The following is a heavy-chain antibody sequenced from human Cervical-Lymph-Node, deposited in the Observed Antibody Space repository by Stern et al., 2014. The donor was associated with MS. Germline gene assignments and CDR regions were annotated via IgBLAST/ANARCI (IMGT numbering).Heavy chain of an antibody. Sequence: VQLVESGAEVKKPGASVKVSCKASGYSFTAYYMHWVRQAPGQGLEWMGWIDPNSGGTKSAQNFQGRVTMTRDTCISTFYMELSGLTSDDTAVFYCARERHSMDVWGQGTTVTVSS. CDR2: IDPNSGGT. CDR3: ARERHSMDV. V-gene: IGHV1-2*02. CDR1: GYSFTAYY. J-gene: IGHJ6*02.